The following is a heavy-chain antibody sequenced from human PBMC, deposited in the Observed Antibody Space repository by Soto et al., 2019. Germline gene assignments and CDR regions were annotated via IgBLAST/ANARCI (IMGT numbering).Heavy chain of an antibody. CDR2: LISTFGTT. V-gene: IGHV1-69*01. CDR3: ARDVAGNRGSGDY. D-gene: IGHD5-12*01. J-gene: IGHJ4*02. Sequence: QVQLVQSGAEEKKPGSSVKVSCKASGGTYSNYIINWLRQAPGQGLEWMGGLISTFGTTKFAQKFQGRVTNTADECTSKVYMELSSRRSEDTAVYYCARDVAGNRGSGDYWGQGTLVTVSS. CDR1: GGTYSNYI.